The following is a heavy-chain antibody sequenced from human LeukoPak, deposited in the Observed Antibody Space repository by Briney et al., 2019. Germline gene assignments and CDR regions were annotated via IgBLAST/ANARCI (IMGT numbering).Heavy chain of an antibody. V-gene: IGHV4-59*01. CDR1: DGSITNYD. CDR2: VHYSGTA. D-gene: IGHD4-17*01. J-gene: IGHJ4*02. Sequence: PSETLSLTCTVSDGSITNYDWSWVRQPPGKGLEVIGHVHYSGTANYNPSLRSRVTISIDTFKKHFFLKLKSVTAADTAVYYCARGYGDFRVEGRYFHSWGQGTLVTVSS. CDR3: ARGYGDFRVEGRYFHS.